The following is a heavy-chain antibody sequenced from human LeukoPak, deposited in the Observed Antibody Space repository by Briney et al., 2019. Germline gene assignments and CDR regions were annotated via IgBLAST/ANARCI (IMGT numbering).Heavy chain of an antibody. Sequence: ASVKVSCKASGYTFTNYGITWVRQAPGQGLEWMGWISAYNGNTNYAQKLQGRVTMATDTSTSTAYMELRSLRSDDTAVYYCARDLNSNYVSYYYYYMDVWGKGTTVTVSS. J-gene: IGHJ6*03. CDR3: ARDLNSNYVSYYYYYMDV. CDR2: ISAYNGNT. V-gene: IGHV1-18*01. D-gene: IGHD4-11*01. CDR1: GYTFTNYG.